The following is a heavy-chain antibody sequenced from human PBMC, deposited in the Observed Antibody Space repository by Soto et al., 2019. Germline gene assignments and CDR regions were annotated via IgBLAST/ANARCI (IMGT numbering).Heavy chain of an antibody. D-gene: IGHD2-2*01. Sequence: SVKVSCKAPGHTSTANQTHGGGRAPGQGLEGMGGINPNSGGTNYHKKFQGWVTMTRDTSTSTVYMELSRLKSDDTAVYYCARGTSTTCYNCYYYGMD. J-gene: IGHJ6*01. CDR1: GHTSTANQ. V-gene: IGHV1-2*04. CDR3: ARGTSTTCYNCYYYGMD. CDR2: INPNSGGT.